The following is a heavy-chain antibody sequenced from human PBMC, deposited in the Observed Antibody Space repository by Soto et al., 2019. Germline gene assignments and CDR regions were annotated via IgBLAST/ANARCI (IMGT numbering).Heavy chain of an antibody. CDR3: ARDLGYSSSFNWFDP. V-gene: IGHV3-30-3*01. CDR1: GFTFSSYA. J-gene: IGHJ5*02. Sequence: GGSLRLSCAASGFTFSSYAMHWVRQAPGKGLEWVALISDDGNNKYYADSVKGRFTISRDNAKNSLYLQMNSLRGEDSAVYYCARDLGYSSSFNWFDPWGQGTLVTVSS. D-gene: IGHD6-13*01. CDR2: ISDDGNNK.